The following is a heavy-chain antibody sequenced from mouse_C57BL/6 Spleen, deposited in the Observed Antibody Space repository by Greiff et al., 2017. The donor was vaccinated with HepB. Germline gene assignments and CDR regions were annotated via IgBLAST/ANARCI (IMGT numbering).Heavy chain of an antibody. CDR1: GFTFSSYA. CDR2: ISDGGSYT. CDR3: AGDEGNDGPWFAY. J-gene: IGHJ3*01. Sequence: EVQVVESGGGLVKPGGSLKLSCAASGFTFSSYAMSWVRQTPEKRLEWVATISDGGSYTYYPDNVKGRFTISRDNAKNHLYLQMSHLMSEDTAMYYCAGDEGNDGPWFAYWGQGTLVTVSA. V-gene: IGHV5-4*01. D-gene: IGHD2-2*01.